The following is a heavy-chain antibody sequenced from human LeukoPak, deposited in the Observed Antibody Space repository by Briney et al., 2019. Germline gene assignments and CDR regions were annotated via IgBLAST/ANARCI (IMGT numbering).Heavy chain of an antibody. V-gene: IGHV3-30-3*01. CDR1: GFTFSSYA. CDR3: AKSSGAGMVRGVSGFDC. D-gene: IGHD3-10*01. J-gene: IGHJ4*02. Sequence: PGRSLRLSCAASGFTFSSYAMHWVRQAPGKELEWVAVISYDGSNKYYADSVKGRFTISRDNSKNTLYLQMNSLRAEDTAVYYCAKSSGAGMVRGVSGFDCWGQGTLVTVSS. CDR2: ISYDGSNK.